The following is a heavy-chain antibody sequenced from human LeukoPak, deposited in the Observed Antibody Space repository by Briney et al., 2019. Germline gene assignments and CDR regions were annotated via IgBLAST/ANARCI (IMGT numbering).Heavy chain of an antibody. V-gene: IGHV4-4*02. CDR2: IYFNGLT. Sequence: SETLTLTCAVSGGSIFTTDWWSWVRQTPGKGLEWIGEIYFNGLTNYNPSLRSRVSMSVDTSNNQFSLRLTSVTAADTAVYYCARAHIVVVVAATPGPFDYWGQGTLVTVSS. J-gene: IGHJ4*02. CDR3: ARAHIVVVVAATPGPFDY. CDR1: GGSIFTTDW. D-gene: IGHD2-15*01.